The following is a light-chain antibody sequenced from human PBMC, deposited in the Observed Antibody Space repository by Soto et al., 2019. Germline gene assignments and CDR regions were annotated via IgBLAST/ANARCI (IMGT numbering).Light chain of an antibody. V-gene: IGKV3-11*01. CDR2: DAS. CDR3: QHYNSYSEA. CDR1: QSVSSY. Sequence: EIVLTQSPATLSLSPGERATLSCRASQSVSSYLAWYQQKPGQAPRLLIYDASNRATGIPARFSGSGSGTDFTLTISSLQPDYFATYYCQHYNSYSEAFGQGTKVELK. J-gene: IGKJ1*01.